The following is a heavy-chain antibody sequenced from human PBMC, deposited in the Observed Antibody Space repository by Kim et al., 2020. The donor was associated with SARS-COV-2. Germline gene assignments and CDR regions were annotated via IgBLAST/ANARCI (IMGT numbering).Heavy chain of an antibody. J-gene: IGHJ3*02. CDR2: IWYDGSNK. V-gene: IGHV3-33*01. D-gene: IGHD2-2*01. Sequence: GGSLRLSCAASGFTFSSYGMHWVRQAPGKGLEWVAVIWYDGSNKYYADSVKGRFTISRDNSKNTLYLQMNSLRAEDTAVYYCARGGAVVVPAAIGGPFDIWGQGTMVTVSS. CDR1: GFTFSSYG. CDR3: ARGGAVVVPAAIGGPFDI.